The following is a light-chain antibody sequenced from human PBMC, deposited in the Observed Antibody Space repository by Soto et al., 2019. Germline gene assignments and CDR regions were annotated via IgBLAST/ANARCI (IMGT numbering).Light chain of an antibody. V-gene: IGKV1D-16*01. Sequence: DLQMTQSPSSLSASVGDRVTITCRASQGIGSWLGWYQQKPGEPPKSLIYAATNLQRGVPSRFSGSGSGTDFTLTISSLQPEDFATYYCQQYDRYPRVTFGQGTRLEIK. CDR2: AAT. CDR3: QQYDRYPRVT. CDR1: QGIGSW. J-gene: IGKJ5*01.